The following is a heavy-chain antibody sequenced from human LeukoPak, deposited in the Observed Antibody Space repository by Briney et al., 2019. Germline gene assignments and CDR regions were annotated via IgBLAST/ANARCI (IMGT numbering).Heavy chain of an antibody. V-gene: IGHV1-18*01. J-gene: IGHJ4*02. CDR2: ISAYNGNT. CDR1: GYTFTSYG. D-gene: IGHD3-22*01. Sequence: ASVKVSCKASGYTFTSYGISWVRQAPGQGLEWMGWISAYNGNTNYARKLQGRVTMTTDTSTSTAYMELRSLRSDDTAVYYCAMTSPSLYYYDSSGYYSFDYWGQGTLVTVSS. CDR3: AMTSPSLYYYDSSGYYSFDY.